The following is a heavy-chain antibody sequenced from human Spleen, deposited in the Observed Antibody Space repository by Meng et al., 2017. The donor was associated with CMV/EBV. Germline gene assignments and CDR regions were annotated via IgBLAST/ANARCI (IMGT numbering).Heavy chain of an antibody. J-gene: IGHJ6*02. Sequence: ASVKVSCKASGYMFTNYGITWVRQAPGQGLEWMGWISGYNGNTNSAQNLQGRVTMTIDTSTRTAYMELRSLTSDDTAVYYCTRNYYYGSGYYYGMDVWGQGTTVTVSS. CDR3: TRNYYYGSGYYYGMDV. CDR2: ISGYNGNT. CDR1: GYMFTNYG. V-gene: IGHV1-18*01. D-gene: IGHD3-10*01.